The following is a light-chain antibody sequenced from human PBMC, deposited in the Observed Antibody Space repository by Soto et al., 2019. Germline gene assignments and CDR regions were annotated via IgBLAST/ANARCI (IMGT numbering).Light chain of an antibody. Sequence: MTQSPDTLSVSPGERVTFSCRASQSIRTNLAWSQQKPGQAPRLLSDGASTRDTHIPDRFTGRGSGTDCTLTISRLEPEDFAVYYCQFYGDPPKTFGQGTKVDIK. CDR1: QSIRTN. V-gene: IGKV3-15*01. CDR2: GAS. CDR3: QFYGDPPKT. J-gene: IGKJ1*01.